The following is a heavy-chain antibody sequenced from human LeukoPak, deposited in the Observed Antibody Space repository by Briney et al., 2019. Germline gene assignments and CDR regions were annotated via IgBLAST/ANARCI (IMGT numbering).Heavy chain of an antibody. J-gene: IGHJ4*02. V-gene: IGHV4-31*03. D-gene: IGHD5-24*01. Sequence: SGTLSLTCTVSGDSISSGGYYWSWIRQHPGKGLEWIGYIYYSGSTYYNPSLKSRVTISVDTSNNQFSLELSSVTAADTAVYYCARTPGLAGYIHFDYWGQGTLVTVSS. CDR1: GDSISSGGYY. CDR3: ARTPGLAGYIHFDY. CDR2: IYYSGST.